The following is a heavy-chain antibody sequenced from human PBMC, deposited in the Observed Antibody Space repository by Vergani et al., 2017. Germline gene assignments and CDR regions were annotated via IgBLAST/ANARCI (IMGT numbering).Heavy chain of an antibody. CDR1: GGSFSGYY. CDR2: INHSGST. CDR3: ARGDYGGNYSYYYYYYMDV. V-gene: IGHV4-34*01. J-gene: IGHJ6*03. D-gene: IGHD4-23*01. Sequence: QVQLQQWGAGLLKPSETLSLTCAVYGGSFSGYYWSWIRQPPGKGLEWIGEINHSGSTNYNPSLKSRVTISVDTSKNQFSLKLRSVTAADTAVYYCARGDYGGNYSYYYYYYMDVWGKGTTVTVSS.